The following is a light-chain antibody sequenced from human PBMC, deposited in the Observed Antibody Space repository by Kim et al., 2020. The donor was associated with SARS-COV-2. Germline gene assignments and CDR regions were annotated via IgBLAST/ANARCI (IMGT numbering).Light chain of an antibody. CDR3: QQSYSTPWT. V-gene: IGKV1-39*01. CDR2: GAS. J-gene: IGKJ1*01. CDR1: QSISSY. Sequence: ASVGDRVTITCRASQSISSYLNWYQQRPGKAPNLLIYGASSLQFGVPSRFSGSGSATDFTLTISSLQTEDFTTYYCQQSYSTPWTFGQGTKVDIK.